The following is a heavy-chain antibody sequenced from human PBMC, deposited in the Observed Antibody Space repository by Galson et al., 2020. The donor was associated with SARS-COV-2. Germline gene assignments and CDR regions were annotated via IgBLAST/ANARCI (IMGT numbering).Heavy chain of an antibody. V-gene: IGHV3-23*01. CDR3: AKDSKRVTYYDFWSGYYFDY. D-gene: IGHD3-3*01. CDR2: LSGSGGST. Sequence: GESLRLSCAASGFTFSSYAMSWVRQAPGKGLEWVSALSGSGGSTYYADSVKSRFTISSDNSKNTLYLQMNSRRAEDTAVYYCAKDSKRVTYYDFWSGYYFDYWGQGTLVTVSS. J-gene: IGHJ4*02. CDR1: GFTFSSYA.